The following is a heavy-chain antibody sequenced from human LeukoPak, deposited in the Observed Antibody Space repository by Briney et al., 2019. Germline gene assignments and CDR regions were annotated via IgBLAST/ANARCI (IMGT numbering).Heavy chain of an antibody. D-gene: IGHD1-26*01. CDR1: GFTVSSNY. CDR2: TYSGGST. J-gene: IGHJ3*02. Sequence: GGSLRLSCAASGFTVSSNYMSWVRQAPGKGLEWVSLTYSGGSTYYADSVKGRFTISRDNAKNSLYLQMNGLRAEDTALYHCARVKVGATYAFDIWGQGTMVTVSS. V-gene: IGHV3-53*01. CDR3: ARVKVGATYAFDI.